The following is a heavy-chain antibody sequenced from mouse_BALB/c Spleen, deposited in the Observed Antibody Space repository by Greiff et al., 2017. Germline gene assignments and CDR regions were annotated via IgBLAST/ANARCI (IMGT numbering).Heavy chain of an antibody. V-gene: IGHV6-6*02. CDR3: TNWDY. D-gene: IGHD4-1*01. CDR1: GFTFSNYW. CDR2: IRLKSNNYAK. J-gene: IGHJ2*01. Sequence: EVKLEESGGGLVQPGGSMKLSCVASGFTFSNYWMNWVRQSPEKGLEWVAEIRLKSNNYAKHHAVSVKGRFTISRANSKSSVYLQMNNLRAEATGIYYCTNWDYWGQGTTLTVSS.